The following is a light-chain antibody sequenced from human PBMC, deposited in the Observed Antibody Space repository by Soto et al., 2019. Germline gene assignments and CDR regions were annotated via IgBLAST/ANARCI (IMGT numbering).Light chain of an antibody. CDR3: QQYNSYSRT. J-gene: IGKJ1*01. CDR1: QPIITS. Sequence: DIQMTQSPYTLSASVGDRVTITCRASQPIITSLAWYQQKPGKAPRLLIYMASSLESGVPSRFSGSGSGTEFTLTISRLQPDDFATYYCQQYNSYSRTFGQGTRVEIK. V-gene: IGKV1-5*03. CDR2: MAS.